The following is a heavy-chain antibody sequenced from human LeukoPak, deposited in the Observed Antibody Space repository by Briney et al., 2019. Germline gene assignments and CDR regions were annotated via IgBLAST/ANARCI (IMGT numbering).Heavy chain of an antibody. J-gene: IGHJ4*02. CDR2: IYYSGST. Sequence: SETLSLTRTVSGGSISSYYWSWIRQPPGKGLEWIGYIYYSGSTNYNPSLKSRVTISVDTSKNQFSLKLSSVTAADTAVYYCARGGYDFWSAWGQGTLVTVSS. CDR3: ARGGYDFWSA. D-gene: IGHD3-3*01. CDR1: GGSISSYY. V-gene: IGHV4-59*01.